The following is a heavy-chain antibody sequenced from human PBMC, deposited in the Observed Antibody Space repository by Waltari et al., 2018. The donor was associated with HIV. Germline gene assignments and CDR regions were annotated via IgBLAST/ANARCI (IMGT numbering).Heavy chain of an antibody. J-gene: IGHJ4*02. CDR1: YGSLSVYY. Sequence: VQLQASGPGVLTPSETLSLTCTPSYGSLSVYYWNWVRQSPGKGLEWIGYIYSGGTTDYNPALRSRVTMSVDTSKDQFSLKLSSVTAADTAVYYCARGTTVRGWDYWGLGTLVTVSP. D-gene: IGHD3-10*01. V-gene: IGHV4-59*01. CDR2: IYSGGTT. CDR3: ARGTTVRGWDY.